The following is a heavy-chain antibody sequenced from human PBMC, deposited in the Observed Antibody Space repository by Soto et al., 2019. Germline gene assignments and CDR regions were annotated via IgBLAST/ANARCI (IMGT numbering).Heavy chain of an antibody. D-gene: IGHD4-17*01. V-gene: IGHV5-51*01. CDR2: IYPGNSDA. CDR3: ARHGFYGDYASNYFDP. CDR1: GYNFATYW. J-gene: IGHJ5*02. Sequence: VESLKISCQDSGYNFATYWIAWVLQMPGKGLEYMGIIYPGNSDARYSPSFQGQVTFSADKSISTAYLHWSSLKASDTAMYYCARHGFYGDYASNYFDPWGQGTMVTVSS.